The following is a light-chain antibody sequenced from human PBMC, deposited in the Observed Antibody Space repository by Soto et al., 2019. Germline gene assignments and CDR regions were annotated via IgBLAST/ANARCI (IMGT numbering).Light chain of an antibody. J-gene: IGKJ1*01. CDR3: QQYNNWLWT. CDR1: QSVSRN. Sequence: EIVMTQSPATLSVSPGERATLSCRASQSVSRNVAWYQQKPGQAPRLLIHDASTRATGRFSGSGSGTEFTHTISNLQSEDFAVYYCQQYNNWLWTFGKGTKVEIK. CDR2: DAS. V-gene: IGKV3-15*01.